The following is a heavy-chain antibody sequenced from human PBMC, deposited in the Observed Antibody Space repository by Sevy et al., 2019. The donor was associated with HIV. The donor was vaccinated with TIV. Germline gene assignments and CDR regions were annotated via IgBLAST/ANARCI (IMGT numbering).Heavy chain of an antibody. V-gene: IGHV3-53*04. CDR2: IYSGGST. CDR3: ARDSRISAENYYYYNYMDV. Sequence: GGSLRLSCAASGFTVSSNYMSWVRQAPGKGLEWVSVIYSGGSTYYADSVKGRFTISRHNSKNTRYLQMNSLRAEDTAVYYCARDSRISAENYYYYNYMDVWGKGTTVTVSS. J-gene: IGHJ6*03. D-gene: IGHD3-3*01. CDR1: GFTVSSNY.